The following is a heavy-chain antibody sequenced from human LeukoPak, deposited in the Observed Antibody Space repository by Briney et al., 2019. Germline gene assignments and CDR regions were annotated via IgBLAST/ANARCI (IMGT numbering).Heavy chain of an antibody. J-gene: IGHJ4*02. Sequence: GGSLRLSCAASGFTFSSYAMHWVRQAPGKGLEWVTIISFDGSNKYYADSVKGRFTISRDNSKNTLYLQMKSLRAEDTAVYYCARDYTGGWNDFWGQGTLVTVSS. CDR1: GFTFSSYA. D-gene: IGHD7-27*01. CDR2: ISFDGSNK. V-gene: IGHV3-30*04. CDR3: ARDYTGGWNDF.